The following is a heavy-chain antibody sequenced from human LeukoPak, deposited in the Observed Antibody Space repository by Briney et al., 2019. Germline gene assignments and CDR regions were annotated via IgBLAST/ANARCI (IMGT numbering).Heavy chain of an antibody. Sequence: GGSLRLSCAASGFTFSSYAMHWVRQAPGKGLEWVAVISYDGSNKYYADSVKGRFTISRDNSKNTLYLQMNSLRAEDTAVYYCARSFPVGSSWYFSTFYGMDVWGQGTTVTVSS. J-gene: IGHJ6*02. D-gene: IGHD6-13*01. CDR2: ISYDGSNK. V-gene: IGHV3-30-3*01. CDR3: ARSFPVGSSWYFSTFYGMDV. CDR1: GFTFSSYA.